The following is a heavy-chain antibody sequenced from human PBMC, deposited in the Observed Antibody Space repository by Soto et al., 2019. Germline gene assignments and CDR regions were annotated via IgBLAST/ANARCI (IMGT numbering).Heavy chain of an antibody. CDR3: ASTLAVAGYYYYGMDV. V-gene: IGHV4-59*08. D-gene: IGHD6-19*01. CDR2: IYYSGST. CDR1: GGSISSYY. J-gene: IGHJ6*02. Sequence: SETLSLTCTVSGGSISSYYWSWVRQPPGKGLEWIGYIYYSGSTNYNPSLKSRVTISVDTSKNQFSLKLSSVTAADTAVYYCASTLAVAGYYYYGMDVWGQGTTVTVSS.